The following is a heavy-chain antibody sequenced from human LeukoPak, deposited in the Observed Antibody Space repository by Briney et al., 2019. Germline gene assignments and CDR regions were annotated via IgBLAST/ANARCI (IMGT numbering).Heavy chain of an antibody. CDR2: INHSGGT. Sequence: KPSETLSLTCAVYGGSFSGYYWSWIRQPPGKGLEWIGEINHSGGTNYNPSLKSRVTISVDTSKNQFSLKLSSVTAADTAVYYCARGSRNAFDIWGQGTMVTVSS. CDR3: ARGSRNAFDI. J-gene: IGHJ3*02. V-gene: IGHV4-34*01. CDR1: GGSFSGYY.